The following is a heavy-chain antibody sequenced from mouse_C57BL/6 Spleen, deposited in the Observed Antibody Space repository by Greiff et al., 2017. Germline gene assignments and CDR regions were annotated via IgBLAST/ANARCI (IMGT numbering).Heavy chain of an antibody. D-gene: IGHD4-1*01. CDR1: GYAFSSYW. CDR2: IYPGDGDT. CDR3: ARWGWDGFAY. J-gene: IGHJ3*01. Sequence: VQLQQSGAELVQPGASVKISCKASGYAFSSYWMNWVRQRPGKGLEWIGQIYPGDGDTNYNGKFKGKATLTADKSSSTAYMQLSSLTSEDSAVYFCARWGWDGFAYWGQGTLVTVSA. V-gene: IGHV1-80*01.